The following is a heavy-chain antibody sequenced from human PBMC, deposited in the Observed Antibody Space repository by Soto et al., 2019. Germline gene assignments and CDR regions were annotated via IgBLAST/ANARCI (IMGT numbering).Heavy chain of an antibody. CDR1: GFTFSSYA. D-gene: IGHD3-22*01. J-gene: IGHJ4*02. CDR2: ISGSGGSI. Sequence: GGSLRLSCAASGFTFSSYAMSWVRQAPGKGLEWVSAISGSGGSIYYADSVKGRFTISRDNSKNTLYLQMNSLRAEDTAVYYCAKDQYYDSSGSYLELDYWGQGTLVTVSS. CDR3: AKDQYYDSSGSYLELDY. V-gene: IGHV3-23*01.